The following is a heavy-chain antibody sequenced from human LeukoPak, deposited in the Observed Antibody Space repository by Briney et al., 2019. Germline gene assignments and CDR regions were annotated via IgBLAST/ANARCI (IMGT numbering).Heavy chain of an antibody. D-gene: IGHD6-19*01. J-gene: IGHJ4*02. CDR2: INHSGST. V-gene: IGHV4-34*01. CDR3: ARGRSIGIAVAGPFDY. CDR1: GGSFSGYY. Sequence: SETLSLTCAVYGGSFSGYYWSWIRQPPGKGLGWIGEINHSGSTNYNPSLKSRVTISVDTSKNQFSLKLSSVTAADTAVYYCARGRSIGIAVAGPFDYWGQGTLVTVSS.